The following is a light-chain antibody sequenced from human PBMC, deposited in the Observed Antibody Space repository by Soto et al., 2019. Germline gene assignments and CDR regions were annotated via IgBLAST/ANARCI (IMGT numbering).Light chain of an antibody. CDR2: AAS. Sequence: DIQLTQSPASISASVGDRVTITCRAGQGISTDLAWFQKRPGQAPKSLISAASVLQTGVPSVFSASGSGTDFSLTISGLQPHDFADYYCQKYYTYPFTLGPGT. J-gene: IGKJ3*01. CDR1: QGISTD. CDR3: QKYYTYPFT. V-gene: IGKV1-16*01.